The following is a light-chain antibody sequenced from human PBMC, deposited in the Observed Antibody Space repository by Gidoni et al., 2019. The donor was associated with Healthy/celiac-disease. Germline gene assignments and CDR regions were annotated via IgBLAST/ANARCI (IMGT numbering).Light chain of an antibody. CDR2: GAS. CDR3: QQYNNWPPRGF. CDR1: QSVSSN. Sequence: EIVMTQSPATLSVSPGERATLSCRASQSVSSNLAWYQQKPGQAPRLLIYGASTRATGIPARFSGSGSGTEFTLTISSLQSEDFAVYYCQQYNNWPPRGFFGQXTKLEIK. J-gene: IGKJ2*01. V-gene: IGKV3-15*01.